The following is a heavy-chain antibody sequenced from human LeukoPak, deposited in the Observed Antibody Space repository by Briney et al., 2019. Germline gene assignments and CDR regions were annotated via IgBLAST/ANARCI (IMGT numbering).Heavy chain of an antibody. CDR2: INANSGGT. D-gene: IGHD3-9*01. CDR3: AREDFDILTGYGKRHWFDP. V-gene: IGHV1-2*02. J-gene: IGHJ5*02. CDR1: GYRFAGYH. Sequence: ASMKVSCKTSGYRFAGYHVHWLRQAPGQGLEWMGWINANSGGTKYGEKFQGRVTMTRDTSLSTVYLELSGLRYDDSDVYYCAREDFDILTGYGKRHWFDPWGQGTLVTVSS.